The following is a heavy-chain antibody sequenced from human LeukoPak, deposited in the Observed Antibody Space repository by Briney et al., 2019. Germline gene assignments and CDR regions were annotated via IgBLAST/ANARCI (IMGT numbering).Heavy chain of an antibody. CDR3: ARDYYDSSGYYVDHDY. V-gene: IGHV3-21*01. D-gene: IGHD3-22*01. Sequence: GGSLRLSCAASGFTFSSYSMNWVRQAPGKGLEWVSSISSSSSYIYYADSVKGRFTISRDNAKNSLYLQMNSLRAEDTAVYYCARDYYDSSGYYVDHDYWGQGTLVTVSS. J-gene: IGHJ4*02. CDR2: ISSSSSYI. CDR1: GFTFSSYS.